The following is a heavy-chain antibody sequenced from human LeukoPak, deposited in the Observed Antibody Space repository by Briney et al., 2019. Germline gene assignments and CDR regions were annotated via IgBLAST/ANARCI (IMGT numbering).Heavy chain of an antibody. Sequence: SETLSLTCTVSGGSISSYYWTWIRQPPGKGLEWIGYIYYSGSTNYNPSLKSRVTISVDTSKNQFSLKLTSVTAADTAVYYCARDYYGSGSYYRPNNWFDPWGQGTLVTVSS. CDR3: ARDYYGSGSYYRPNNWFDP. V-gene: IGHV4-59*12. J-gene: IGHJ5*02. CDR1: GGSISSYY. D-gene: IGHD3-10*01. CDR2: IYYSGST.